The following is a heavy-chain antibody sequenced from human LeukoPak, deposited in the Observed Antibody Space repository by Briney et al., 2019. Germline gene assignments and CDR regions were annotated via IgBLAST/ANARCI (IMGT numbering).Heavy chain of an antibody. V-gene: IGHV1-2*02. CDR2: INPNSGGT. J-gene: IGHJ6*03. CDR1: GYTFTAYY. Sequence: GASVKISCKASGYTFTAYYMNWVRQAPGQGLEWMAWINPNSGGTNYAQKFQGRVTMTRDTSISTAYMELSRLRSDDSAVYNCARTAGYPLLQKLDYYYFYMDVWGKGTTVTVSS. D-gene: IGHD5-12*01. CDR3: ARTAGYPLLQKLDYYYFYMDV.